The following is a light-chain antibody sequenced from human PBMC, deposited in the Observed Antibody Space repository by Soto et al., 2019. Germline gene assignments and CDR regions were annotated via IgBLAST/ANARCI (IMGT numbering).Light chain of an antibody. CDR3: QQYGSSPRFT. V-gene: IGKV3-20*01. CDR1: QSVSSSY. Sequence: EIVLTQSPGTQSLSPGERATLSCRASQSVSSSYLAWYQQKPGQAPRLLIYGASSRATGIPDRFSGSGSGTDVSLTISRLEPEDFAVYYWQQYGSSPRFTFGPGTKVDIK. J-gene: IGKJ3*01. CDR2: GAS.